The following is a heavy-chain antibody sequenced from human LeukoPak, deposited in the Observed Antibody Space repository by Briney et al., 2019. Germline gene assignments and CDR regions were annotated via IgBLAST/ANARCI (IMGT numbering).Heavy chain of an antibody. CDR3: ARVTTRSGYYYDFDY. CDR2: IYYSGST. J-gene: IGHJ4*02. D-gene: IGHD3-22*01. V-gene: IGHV4-59*01. Sequence: SETLSLTCTVSGGSISSYYWSWIRQPPGKGLEWIGYIYYSGSTNYNPSLKSRVTISVDTSKNQFSLKLSSVTAAHTAVYYCARVTTRSGYYYDFDYWGQGTLVTVSS. CDR1: GGSISSYY.